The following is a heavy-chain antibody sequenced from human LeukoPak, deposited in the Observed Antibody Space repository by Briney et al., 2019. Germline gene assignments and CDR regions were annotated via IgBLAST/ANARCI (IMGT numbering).Heavy chain of an antibody. CDR3: ARYTGDLKTFDI. J-gene: IGHJ3*02. CDR2: IYTSGST. Sequence: PSETLSLTCTVSGGSISSGSYYWSWIRQPAGKGLEWIGRIYTSGSTNYNPSLKSRVTISVDTSKNQFSLKLSSVTDADTAVYYCARYTGDLKTFDIWGQGTMVTVSS. V-gene: IGHV4-61*02. CDR1: GGSISSGSYY. D-gene: IGHD7-27*01.